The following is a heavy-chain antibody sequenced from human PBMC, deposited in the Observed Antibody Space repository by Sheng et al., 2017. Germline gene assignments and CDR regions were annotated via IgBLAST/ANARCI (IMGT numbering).Heavy chain of an antibody. D-gene: IGHD4-17*01. Sequence: EVQLVESGGGLVKPGGSLRLSCAASGFTFSSYSMNWVRQAPGKGLEWVSSISSSSSYIYYADSVKGRFTISRDNAKNSLYLQMNSLRAEDTAVYYCAIPYGDYAGGVDYWGQGTLVT. J-gene: IGHJ4*02. CDR3: AIPYGDYAGGVDY. V-gene: IGHV3-21*01. CDR1: GFTFSSYS. CDR2: ISSSSSYI.